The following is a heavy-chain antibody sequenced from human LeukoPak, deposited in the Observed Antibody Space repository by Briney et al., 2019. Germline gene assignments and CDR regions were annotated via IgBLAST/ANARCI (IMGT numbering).Heavy chain of an antibody. CDR3: ARVLTPSYWYFDL. V-gene: IGHV3-23*01. Sequence: PGGSLRLSWAASGFTFTYYAMSWVRQAPGKGREWVSSISGSGASTYYADSVRGRFTIMRDNSQNTLYLHIKNLRAEDTAIYYCARVLTPSYWYFDLWGRGTLVTVSS. CDR2: ISGSGAST. CDR1: GFTFTYYA. J-gene: IGHJ2*01.